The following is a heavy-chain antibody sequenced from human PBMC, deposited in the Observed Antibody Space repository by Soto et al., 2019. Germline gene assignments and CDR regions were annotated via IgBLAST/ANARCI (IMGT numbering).Heavy chain of an antibody. V-gene: IGHV1-2*02. D-gene: IGHD5-18*01. CDR2: INPNSGGT. Sequence: ASVSFPCKASGYTFTGYYMHWVRQAPGQGLEWMGWINPNSGGTNYAQKFQGRVTMTRDTSISTAYMELSRLRSDDTAVYYCARDSSGWLQQYYFDYWGQGTLVTVSS. CDR1: GYTFTGYY. CDR3: ARDSSGWLQQYYFDY. J-gene: IGHJ4*02.